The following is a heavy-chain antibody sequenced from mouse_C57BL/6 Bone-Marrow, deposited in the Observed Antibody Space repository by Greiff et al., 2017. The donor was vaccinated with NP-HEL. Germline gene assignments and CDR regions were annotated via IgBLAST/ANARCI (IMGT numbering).Heavy chain of an antibody. CDR1: GYAFTNYL. CDR2: INPGSGGT. CDR3: ARGVHYYGSSWFAY. V-gene: IGHV1-54*01. D-gene: IGHD1-1*01. J-gene: IGHJ3*01. Sequence: VQLQQSGAELVRPGTSVKVSCKASGYAFTNYLIEWVKQRPGQGLEWIGVINPGSGGTNYNEKFKGKATLTADKSSSTAYMQLSSLTSEDSAVYFCARGVHYYGSSWFAYWGQGTLVTVSA.